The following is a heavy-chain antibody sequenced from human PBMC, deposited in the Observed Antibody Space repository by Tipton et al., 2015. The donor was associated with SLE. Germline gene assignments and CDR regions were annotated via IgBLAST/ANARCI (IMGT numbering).Heavy chain of an antibody. CDR2: IHTSGST. CDR1: GGYISSGSYY. D-gene: IGHD7-27*01. V-gene: IGHV4-61*02. Sequence: GLVKPSQTLSLTCTVSGGYISSGSYYWSWIRQPAGKGLEWIGRIHTSGSTNYRPSLNSRVTISVDMSNNQFSLTLSSVTAADTAVYSCARGTLGNWYFDLWGRGTLVTVSS. J-gene: IGHJ2*01. CDR3: ARGTLGNWYFDL.